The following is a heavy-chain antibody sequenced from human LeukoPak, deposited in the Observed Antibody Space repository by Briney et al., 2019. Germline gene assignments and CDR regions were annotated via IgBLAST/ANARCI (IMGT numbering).Heavy chain of an antibody. V-gene: IGHV4-59*01. CDR2: IYYSGST. Sequence: KTSETLSLTCTVSGGSISSYYWSWIRQPPGKGLEWIGYIYYSGSTNYNPSLKSRVTISVETSKNEFSLKLRSVTAADTAVYYCARVTGYRIEDYLDYWGQGTLVTVSS. CDR3: ARVTGYRIEDYLDY. J-gene: IGHJ4*02. D-gene: IGHD6-13*01. CDR1: GGSISSYY.